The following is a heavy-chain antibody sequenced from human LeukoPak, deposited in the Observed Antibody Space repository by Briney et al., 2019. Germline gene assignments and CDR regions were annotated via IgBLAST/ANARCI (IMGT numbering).Heavy chain of an antibody. D-gene: IGHD3-10*01. CDR2: ITSDGSKK. CDR1: GFTFSTYA. Sequence: PGGSLRLSCAASGFTFSTYALHWIRLAPGKELEWVAAITSDGSKKYYADSVKGRFTISRDNSKNTLYLQMNSLRADDTAVYFCARTSLHYFGSRSSSLDVFDIWGQGTMVTVSS. V-gene: IGHV3-30-3*01. CDR3: ARTSLHYFGSRSSSLDVFDI. J-gene: IGHJ3*02.